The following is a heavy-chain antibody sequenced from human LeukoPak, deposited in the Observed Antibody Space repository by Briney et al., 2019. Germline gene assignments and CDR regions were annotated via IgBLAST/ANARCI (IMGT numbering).Heavy chain of an antibody. CDR2: IYSGGST. CDR1: GFIVSSKY. J-gene: IGHJ4*02. Sequence: GGSLRLSCAASGFIVSSKYMSWVRQAPGKGLEWVSVIYSGGSTHYADSVKGRFTISRDNSKNMLYLQMNSLRAEDTAVYYCATSSAYYYFDFDYWGQGTLVTVSS. D-gene: IGHD3-22*01. V-gene: IGHV3-66*01. CDR3: ATSSAYYYFDFDY.